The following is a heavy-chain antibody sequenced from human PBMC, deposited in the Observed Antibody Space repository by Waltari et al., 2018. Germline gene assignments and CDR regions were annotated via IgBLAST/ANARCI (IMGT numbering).Heavy chain of an antibody. CDR3: ARCTSYRSFDY. Sequence: EVQLVESGGASVQPGGSLRLSCVAPGFSFSDYEMSWVRQAPGKGREWVSYITSSGTIDYTVSVRGRFTISRDNAKKTLYLQMNSLRVEDTAVYFCARCTSYRSFDYWGQGTLATVSS. CDR1: GFSFSDYE. D-gene: IGHD1-26*01. CDR2: ITSSGTI. V-gene: IGHV3-48*03. J-gene: IGHJ4*02.